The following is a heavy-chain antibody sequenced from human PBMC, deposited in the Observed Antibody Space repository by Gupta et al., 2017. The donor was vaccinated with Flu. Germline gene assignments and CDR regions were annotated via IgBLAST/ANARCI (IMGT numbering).Heavy chain of an antibody. V-gene: IGHV3-11*01. J-gene: IGHJ6*03. CDR1: TFSDYY. D-gene: IGHD2-15*01. Sequence: TFSDYYMGWVRQAPGKGLEWVSYISSSRNTRYVADSVKGRFTISRDDAKNSLYLQMKSLRAEDTAIYYGARIVRGYSYMDVWGKGTTGTVSS. CDR2: ISSSRNTR. CDR3: ARIVRGYSYMDV.